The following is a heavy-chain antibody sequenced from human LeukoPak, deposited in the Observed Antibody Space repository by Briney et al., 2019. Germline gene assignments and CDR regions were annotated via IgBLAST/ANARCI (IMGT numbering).Heavy chain of an antibody. CDR1: GGSISSGSYY. J-gene: IGHJ4*02. CDR3: ARDSPGYFDY. V-gene: IGHV4-61*02. CDR2: IYTSGST. Sequence: PSQTLSLTCTVYGGSISSGSYYWSWIRQPAGKGLEWIGRIYTSGSTNYNPSLKSRVTISVDTSKNQFSLKLSSVTAADTAVYYCARDSPGYFDYWGQGTLVTVSS.